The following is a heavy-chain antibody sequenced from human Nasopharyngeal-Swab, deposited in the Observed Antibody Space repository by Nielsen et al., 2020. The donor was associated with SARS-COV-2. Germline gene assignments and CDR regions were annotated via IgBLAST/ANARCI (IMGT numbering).Heavy chain of an antibody. CDR3: ARDRNGFIYYYYGMDV. J-gene: IGHJ6*02. CDR2: IKQDGSEK. D-gene: IGHD3-3*01. Sequence: GESLKISCAASGFTFSSYWMSWVRQAPGKGLEWVANIKQDGSEKYYVDSVKGRFTISRDNAKNSLYLQMNSLRAEDTAVYCCARDRNGFIYYYYGMDVWGQGTTVTVSS. CDR1: GFTFSSYW. V-gene: IGHV3-7*01.